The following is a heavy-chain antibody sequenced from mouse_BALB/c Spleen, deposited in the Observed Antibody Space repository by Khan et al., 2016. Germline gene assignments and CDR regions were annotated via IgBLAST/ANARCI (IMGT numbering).Heavy chain of an antibody. J-gene: IGHJ1*01. Sequence: EVQLQESGPGLVKPSQSLSLTCTVTGYSITSDYAWNWIRQFPGNKLEWMGYIRYSGSTTYNPSLKSRISSTRDTSKNQFFLQLYSVTTEDTATXSCTRAPTATRYFDVGGAGTTITVSS. D-gene: IGHD1-2*01. CDR3: TRAPTATRYFDV. CDR1: GYSITSDYA. CDR2: IRYSGST. V-gene: IGHV3-2*02.